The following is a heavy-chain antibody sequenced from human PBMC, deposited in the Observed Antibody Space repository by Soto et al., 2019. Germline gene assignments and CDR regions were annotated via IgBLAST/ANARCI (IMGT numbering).Heavy chain of an antibody. CDR1: GFTFSNAW. CDR3: TTDDPINRN. V-gene: IGHV3-15*01. Sequence: LRLSCAASGFTFSNAWMSWVRQAPGKGLEWVGRIKSKTDGGTTDYAAPVKGRFTISRDDSKNMVFLQMNSLKIEDTAVYYCTTDDPINRNWGQGTLVTVSS. J-gene: IGHJ4*02. CDR2: IKSKTDGGTT.